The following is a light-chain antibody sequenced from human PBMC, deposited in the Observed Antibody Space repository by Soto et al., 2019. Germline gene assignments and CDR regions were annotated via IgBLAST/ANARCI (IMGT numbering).Light chain of an antibody. CDR3: SSYTSSTTLV. CDR1: SSDVGGYNY. Sequence: QSVLTQPASVSGSPGQSITISCTGTSSDVGGYNYVSWYQQHPGKAPKLMIYEVSYRPSGVSNRFSGSKSGNTASLTISGLQAEDEARYSCSSYTSSTTLVFGGGTKLTVL. V-gene: IGLV2-14*01. CDR2: EVS. J-gene: IGLJ2*01.